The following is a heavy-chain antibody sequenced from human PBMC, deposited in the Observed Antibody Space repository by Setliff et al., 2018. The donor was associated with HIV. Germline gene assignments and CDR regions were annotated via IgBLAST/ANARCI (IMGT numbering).Heavy chain of an antibody. CDR2: IYYSGST. J-gene: IGHJ4*02. Sequence: PSETLSLTCTVSGGSISSGGYYWSWIRQHPGKGLEWIGYIYYSGSTNYNPSLKSRVTISVDTSKNQFSLKLSSVTAADTAVYYCARSVDTTLVPAYYFDYWGQGTLVTVSS. V-gene: IGHV4-61*08. CDR3: ARSVDTTLVPAYYFDY. D-gene: IGHD5-18*01. CDR1: GGSISSGGYY.